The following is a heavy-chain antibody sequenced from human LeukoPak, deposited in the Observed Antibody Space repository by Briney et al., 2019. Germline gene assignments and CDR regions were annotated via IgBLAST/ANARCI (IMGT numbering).Heavy chain of an antibody. CDR3: ARALRDGYNSAAFDL. CDR1: GGSISTTSYY. J-gene: IGHJ3*01. V-gene: IGHV4-39*07. D-gene: IGHD5-24*01. CDR2: VYYTGSL. Sequence: SETLSLTCTVSGGSISTTSYYWGWVRQPPGKGLEWIGDVYYTGSLYYHPSLESRVTISVATSRNQFSLKVDSLTAADTAVYYCARALRDGYNSAAFDLWGQGTMVTVSS.